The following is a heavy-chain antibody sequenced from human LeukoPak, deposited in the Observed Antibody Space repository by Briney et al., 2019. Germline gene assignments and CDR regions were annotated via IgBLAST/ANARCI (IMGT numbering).Heavy chain of an antibody. Sequence: PGGSLRLSCAVSGITLSNYGMSWVRQAPGKGLEWVAGISDSGGTTSYADSVKGWFTISRDNPKNTLYLQMNSLRAEDTAVYFCAKRGVVIRVILVGFHKEAYYFDSWGQGALVTVSS. V-gene: IGHV3-23*01. D-gene: IGHD3-22*01. J-gene: IGHJ4*02. CDR1: GITLSNYG. CDR2: ISDSGGTT. CDR3: AKRGVVIRVILVGFHKEAYYFDS.